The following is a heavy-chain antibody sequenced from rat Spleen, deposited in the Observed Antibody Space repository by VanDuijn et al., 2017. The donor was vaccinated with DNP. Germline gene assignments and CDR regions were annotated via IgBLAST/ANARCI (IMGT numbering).Heavy chain of an antibody. Sequence: EVQLQESGPGLVKPSQSLSLTCSVTGYSITSTYRWSWLRKFPGDKLEWIGHISYSGSTSYNPSLKSRISITRDTSKNQFFLQLNSVTTEDTATYYCARNYGYNSLYAMDAWGQGTSVTVSS. CDR1: GYSITSTY. V-gene: IGHV3-1*01. CDR2: ISYSGST. J-gene: IGHJ4*01. D-gene: IGHD1-9*01. CDR3: ARNYGYNSLYAMDA.